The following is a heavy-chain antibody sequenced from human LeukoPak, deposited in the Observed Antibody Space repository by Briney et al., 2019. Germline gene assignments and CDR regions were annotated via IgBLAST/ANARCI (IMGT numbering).Heavy chain of an antibody. CDR3: AKDTALMTVTTYDY. Sequence: GGSLRLSCAASGFTFSSYAMSWVRQAPGKGLEWVSAISGSGGSRYYADSVKVRVTISRDNSKNMLYLQMNSLRAEDTAVYYCAKDTALMTVTTYDYWGQGTLVTVSS. CDR1: GFTFSSYA. J-gene: IGHJ4*02. D-gene: IGHD4-17*01. CDR2: ISGSGGSR. V-gene: IGHV3-23*01.